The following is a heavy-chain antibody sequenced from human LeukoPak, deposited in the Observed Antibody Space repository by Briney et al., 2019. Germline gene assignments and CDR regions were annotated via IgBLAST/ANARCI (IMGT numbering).Heavy chain of an antibody. J-gene: IGHJ4*02. CDR1: GFTFTSSA. CDR3: AKDRRAGSYDY. V-gene: IGHV1-58*02. CDR2: IVVGSGNT. Sequence: ASVKVSCKASGFTFTSSAMQWVRQARGQRLEWIGWIVVGSGNTNYAQKFQERVTITRDMSTSTAYMELSSLRAEDTAVYYCAKDRRAGSYDYWGQGTLVTVSS. D-gene: IGHD3-10*01.